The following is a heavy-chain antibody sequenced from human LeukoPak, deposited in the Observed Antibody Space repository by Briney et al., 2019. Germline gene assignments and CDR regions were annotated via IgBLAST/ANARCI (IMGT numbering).Heavy chain of an antibody. J-gene: IGHJ2*01. CDR3: ARLHDYYWYLDL. Sequence: ASVKISCKASGYTFIRNHIHWVRQAPGQGLEWMGIINPSGGSTTYAQKFQGRVTMTRDTSTSTVYMELSSLRSEDTAVYYCARLHDYYWYLDLWGRGTLVTVSS. V-gene: IGHV1-46*01. CDR1: GYTFIRNH. CDR2: INPSGGST. D-gene: IGHD5-12*01.